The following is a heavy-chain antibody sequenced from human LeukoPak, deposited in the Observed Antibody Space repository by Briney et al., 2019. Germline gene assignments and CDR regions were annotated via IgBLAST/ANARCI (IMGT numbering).Heavy chain of an antibody. Sequence: GGSLRLSCAASGFSISTYSMRWVRQAPGKGLEWVSYIGSTSLNADSVKGRFTISRDNAKNSLYLQMNSLRAEDTVVYYCARAWIYSGYVYFDYWGQGTLVTVSS. CDR3: ARAWIYSGYVYFDY. CDR1: GFSISTYS. V-gene: IGHV3-21*05. D-gene: IGHD5-12*01. J-gene: IGHJ4*02. CDR2: IGSTSL.